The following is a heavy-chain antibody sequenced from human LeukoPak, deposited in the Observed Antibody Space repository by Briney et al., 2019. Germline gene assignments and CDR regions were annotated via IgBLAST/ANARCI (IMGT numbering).Heavy chain of an antibody. CDR2: IRSKPYGGTT. Sequence: GRTLRLSCAASGFTFSSYAMSWFRQAPGKGLEWVGFIRSKPYGGTTEYATSVKGRFTISRDDSKSIAYLQMYSLKTEDTAVYFCTSNHDSSGYTPDYWGQGTLVTVSS. CDR1: GFTFSSYA. V-gene: IGHV3-49*03. D-gene: IGHD3-22*01. CDR3: TSNHDSSGYTPDY. J-gene: IGHJ4*02.